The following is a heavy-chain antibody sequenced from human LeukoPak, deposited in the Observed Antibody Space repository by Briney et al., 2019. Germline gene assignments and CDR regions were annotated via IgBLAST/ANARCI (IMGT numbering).Heavy chain of an antibody. CDR1: GFTFSSYS. Sequence: GGSLRLSCAASGFTFSSYSMNWVRQAPGKGLEWVSSISSSSSYIYYADSVKGRFTISRDNPKHSLYLQMNSLRAEDTAVYYCARDSPGYCSGGSCYGLDDGGQGTLVPVHS. CDR2: ISSSSSYI. V-gene: IGHV3-21*01. D-gene: IGHD2-15*01. CDR3: ARDSPGYCSGGSCYGLDD. J-gene: IGHJ4*02.